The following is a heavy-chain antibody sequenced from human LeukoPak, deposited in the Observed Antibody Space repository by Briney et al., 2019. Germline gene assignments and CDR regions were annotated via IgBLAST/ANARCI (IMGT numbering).Heavy chain of an antibody. CDR2: INPNSGGT. V-gene: IGHV1-2*06. D-gene: IGHD3-9*01. J-gene: IGHJ4*02. CDR3: ARGLDILTGYYEYYFDY. CDR1: GYTFTGYY. Sequence: ASVKVSCKASGYTFTGYYMHWVRQAPGQGLEWMGRINPNSGGTNYAQKSRVRVTMTRDTSISTAYMELSRLRSDDTAVYYCARGLDILTGYYEYYFDYWGQGTLVTVSS.